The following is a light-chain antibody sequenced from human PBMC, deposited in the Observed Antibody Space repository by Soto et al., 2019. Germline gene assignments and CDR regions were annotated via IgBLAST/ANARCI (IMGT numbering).Light chain of an antibody. J-gene: IGKJ5*01. V-gene: IGKV3-20*01. CDR1: QSVSSSY. CDR3: QQYGSSPPIT. Sequence: EIVLTQSPGTLSLSPGERATLSCRASQSVSSSYLAWYQQKPGQAPRLLIYGASSRATGIPDRFSGSGSGTDFTLTISRLEPEDFAVYYGQQYGSSPPITFGQGTRL. CDR2: GAS.